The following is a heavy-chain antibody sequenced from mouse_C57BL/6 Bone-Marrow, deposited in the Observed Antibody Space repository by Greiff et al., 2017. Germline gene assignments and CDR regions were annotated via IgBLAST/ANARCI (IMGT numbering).Heavy chain of an antibody. V-gene: IGHV1-76*01. CDR1: GYTFTDYY. CDR3: ASTRNSHFDY. J-gene: IGHJ2*01. D-gene: IGHD2-1*01. CDR2: IYPGSGNT. Sequence: VKLMESGAELVRPGASVKLSCKASGYTFTDYYINWVKQRPGQGLEWIARIYPGSGNTYYNEKFKGKATLTAEKSSSTAYMQLSSLTSEDSAVYFCASTRNSHFDYWGQGTTLTVSS.